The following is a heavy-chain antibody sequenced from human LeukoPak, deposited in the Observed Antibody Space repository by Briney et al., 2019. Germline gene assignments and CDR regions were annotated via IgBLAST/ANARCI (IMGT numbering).Heavy chain of an antibody. D-gene: IGHD6-13*01. J-gene: IGHJ4*02. CDR1: GFTFSSYA. V-gene: IGHV3-23*01. CDR2: ISGSGSFT. Sequence: GGSLRLSCAASGFTFSSYAVSWVRQAPGKGLEWVSAISGSGSFTYYADSVKGRFTISRDNSKNTLYLQMNSLRAEDTAVYYCAKTRPLDSSSWSHGDYWGQGTLVTVSS. CDR3: AKTRPLDSSSWSHGDY.